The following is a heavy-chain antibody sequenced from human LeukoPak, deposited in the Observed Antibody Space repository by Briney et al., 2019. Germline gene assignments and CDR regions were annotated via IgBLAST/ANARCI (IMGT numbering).Heavy chain of an antibody. Sequence: GASVKVSCKASGYTFTGYYMHWVRQAPGKGLEWVSSISSSSSYIYYADSVKGRFTISRDNAKNSLYLQMNSLRAEDTAVYYCARVHTISDDYWGQGTLVTVSS. CDR3: ARVHTISDDY. CDR2: ISSSSSYI. CDR1: GYTFTGYY. V-gene: IGHV3-21*01. J-gene: IGHJ4*02. D-gene: IGHD3-10*01.